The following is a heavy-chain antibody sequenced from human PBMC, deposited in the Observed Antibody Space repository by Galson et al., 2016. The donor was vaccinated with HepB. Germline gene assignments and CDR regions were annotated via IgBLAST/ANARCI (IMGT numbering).Heavy chain of an antibody. CDR2: IIPIFDTP. D-gene: IGHD6-13*01. J-gene: IGHJ5*02. CDR1: GGTFNTSA. Sequence: SVKVSCKASGGTFNTSAISWVRQAPGQGLEWMGGIIPIFDTPHYSQKFQDKVTITADKSSRIAYMDLSSLTSEDTAVYYCASGNQQLVLGTFDAWGQGTLVTVSS. CDR3: ASGNQQLVLGTFDA. V-gene: IGHV1-69*06.